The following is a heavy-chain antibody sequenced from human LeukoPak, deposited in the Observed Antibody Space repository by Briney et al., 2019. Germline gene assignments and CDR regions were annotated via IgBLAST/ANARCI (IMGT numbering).Heavy chain of an antibody. V-gene: IGHV4-39*07. Sequence: SETLSLTCTVSGGSISSSSYYWGWIRQPPGKGLEWIGSIYYSGSTYYNPSLKSRVTISVDTSKNQFSLKLSSVTAADTAVYYCARVHSQWLGFDHWGQGTLVTVSS. D-gene: IGHD6-19*01. CDR3: ARVHSQWLGFDH. CDR2: IYYSGST. CDR1: GGSISSSSYY. J-gene: IGHJ4*02.